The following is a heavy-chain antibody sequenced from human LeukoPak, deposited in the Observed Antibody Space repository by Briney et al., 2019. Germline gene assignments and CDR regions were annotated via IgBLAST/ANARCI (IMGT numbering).Heavy chain of an antibody. D-gene: IGHD1-26*01. CDR1: GFTFSSYA. J-gene: IGHJ4*02. Sequence: PGGSLRLSCAASGFTFSSYAMSWVRQAPGKGLEWVSGISGSGGSTYYADSVKGRFTISRDNSKNTVYLQMNSLRAEDTAVYYCAKSGSCYPLSIYFDYWGQGTLVTVSS. CDR2: ISGSGGST. V-gene: IGHV3-23*01. CDR3: AKSGSCYPLSIYFDY.